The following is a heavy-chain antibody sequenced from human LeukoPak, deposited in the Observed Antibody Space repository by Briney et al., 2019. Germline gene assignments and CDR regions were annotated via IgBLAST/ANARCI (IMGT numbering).Heavy chain of an antibody. CDR1: GFTFSIYA. CDR3: AKDYDSSGYYILDY. V-gene: IGHV3-23*01. CDR2: ISGSGETA. D-gene: IGHD3-22*01. Sequence: PGGSLRLSCAASGFTFSIYAMSWVRQAPGKGLQWVSGISGSGETAYYADSVKGRFTIFRDNSKNTLYLQMNSLRAEDTAVYYCAKDYDSSGYYILDYWGQGTLVTVSS. J-gene: IGHJ4*02.